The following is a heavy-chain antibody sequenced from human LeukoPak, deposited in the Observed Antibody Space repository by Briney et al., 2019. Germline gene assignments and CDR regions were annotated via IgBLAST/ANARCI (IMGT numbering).Heavy chain of an antibody. J-gene: IGHJ6*03. D-gene: IGHD5-12*01. CDR3: AREVATPSPTYYYYYYMDV. CDR1: GYSISSGYY. CDR2: IYHSGST. Sequence: PSETLSLTCTVSGYSISSGYYWGWIRQPPGKGLEWIGSIYHSGSTYYNPSLKSRVTISVDTSKNQFSLKLSSVTAADTAVYYCAREVATPSPTYYYYYYMDVWGKGTTVTVSS. V-gene: IGHV4-38-2*02.